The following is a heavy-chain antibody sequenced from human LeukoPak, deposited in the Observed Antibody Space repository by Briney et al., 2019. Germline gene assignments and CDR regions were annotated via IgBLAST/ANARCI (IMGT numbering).Heavy chain of an antibody. CDR3: AKEGGSFYYYGSGSYLAFDY. V-gene: IGHV3-23*01. J-gene: IGHJ4*02. Sequence: PGGSLRLSCAASGFTFSSYAMSRVRQAPGKGLEWVSAISGSGGSTYYADSVKGRFTISRDNSKNTLYLQMNSLRAEDTAVYYCAKEGGSFYYYGSGSYLAFDYWGQGTLVTVSS. CDR2: ISGSGGST. CDR1: GFTFSSYA. D-gene: IGHD3-10*01.